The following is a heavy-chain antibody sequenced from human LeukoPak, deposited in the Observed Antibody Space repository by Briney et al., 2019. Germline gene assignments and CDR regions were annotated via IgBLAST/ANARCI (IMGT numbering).Heavy chain of an antibody. V-gene: IGHV4-59*01. D-gene: IGHD2-2*01. CDR3: AGRYCSSTSCSNNAFDI. J-gene: IGHJ3*02. CDR1: GGSISSYC. CDR2: IYYSGST. Sequence: PSETLSLTCTVSGGSISSYCWSWIRQPPGKGLEWIGYIYYSGSTNYNPSLKSRVTISVDTSKNQFSLKLSSVTAADTAVYYCAGRYCSSTSCSNNAFDIWGQGTMVTVSS.